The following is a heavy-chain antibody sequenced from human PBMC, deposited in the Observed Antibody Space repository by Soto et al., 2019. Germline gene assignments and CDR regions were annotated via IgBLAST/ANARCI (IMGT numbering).Heavy chain of an antibody. V-gene: IGHV1-18*01. CDR1: GYTFSSYG. CDR2: INTANGNI. J-gene: IGHJ4*02. D-gene: IGHD2-15*01. CDR3: AREYCRGGRCYDGYY. Sequence: QVQLVQSGAEVKKPGASVMVSCKASGYTFSSYGISWVRQAPGQGLEWMGWINTANGNIKQTQNLQGRVTMSTDTSTSTAYIELRSLRSDDTAVYYCAREYCRGGRCYDGYYWGQGTLITVSS.